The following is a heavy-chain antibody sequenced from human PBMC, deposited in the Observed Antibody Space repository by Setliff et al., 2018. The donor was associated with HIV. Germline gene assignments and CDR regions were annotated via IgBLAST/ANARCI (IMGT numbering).Heavy chain of an antibody. Sequence: ASVKVSCKASGHTFTNVDIHWLRRATGQDLEWMGWMNPNTGVSGYALKFQARVTMTRDTSISTAYMELSSLTSEDTAVYYCARGKGVGGVVITGGLDVWGKGTTVTVS. J-gene: IGHJ6*03. CDR2: MNPNTGVS. D-gene: IGHD3-10*01. V-gene: IGHV1-8*01. CDR1: GHTFTNVD. CDR3: ARGKGVGGVVITGGLDV.